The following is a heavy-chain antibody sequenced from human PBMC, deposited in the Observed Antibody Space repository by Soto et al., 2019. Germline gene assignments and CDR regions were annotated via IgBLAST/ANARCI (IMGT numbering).Heavy chain of an antibody. CDR2: TGLNGRTT. J-gene: IGHJ4*02. V-gene: IGHV3-23*01. CDR3: ATVHSTSRSFDY. D-gene: IGHD6-6*01. Sequence: GGSLRLSCAASGFTFSMSAMSWVRQAPGKGLEWVSTTGLNGRTTYYADSVKGRFTVSRDNSKNTLDLQMNSLRAEDTAVYYCATVHSTSRSFDYWGQGTLVTVSS. CDR1: GFTFSMSA.